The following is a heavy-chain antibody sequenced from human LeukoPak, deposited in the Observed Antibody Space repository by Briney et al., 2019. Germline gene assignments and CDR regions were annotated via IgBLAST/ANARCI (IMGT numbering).Heavy chain of an antibody. V-gene: IGHV4-30-4*08. CDR1: GGSISSGDYY. CDR2: IYYSGST. D-gene: IGHD3-22*01. CDR3: ARDPHYYDSSGYFQGFDY. J-gene: IGHJ4*02. Sequence: SQTLSLTCTVSGGSISSGDYYWSWIRQPPGKGLEWIGYIYYSGSTYYNPSLKSRVTISVDTSKNQFSLKLSSVTAADTAVYYCARDPHYYDSSGYFQGFDYWGQGTLVTVSS.